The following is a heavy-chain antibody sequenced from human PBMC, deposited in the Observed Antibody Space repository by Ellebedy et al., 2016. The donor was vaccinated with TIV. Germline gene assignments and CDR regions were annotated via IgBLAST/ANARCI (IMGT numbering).Heavy chain of an antibody. CDR2: IYPGDSDT. CDR1: GYSFTSYW. CDR3: ATTFGASIAAAGDDAFDI. V-gene: IGHV5-51*01. J-gene: IGHJ3*02. Sequence: KVSCKGSGYSFTSYWIGWVRQMPGKGLEWMGIIYPGDSDTRYSQSFQGQVTISADKSISTAYLQWSSLKASDTAMYYCATTFGASIAAAGDDAFDIWGQGTMVTVSS. D-gene: IGHD6-13*01.